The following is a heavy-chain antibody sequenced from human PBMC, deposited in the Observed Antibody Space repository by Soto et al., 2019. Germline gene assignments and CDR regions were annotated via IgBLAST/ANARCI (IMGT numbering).Heavy chain of an antibody. D-gene: IGHD3-9*01. CDR2: IFVTSTII. CDR1: GFTFSDYS. V-gene: IGHV3-48*04. J-gene: IGHJ4*02. Sequence: VQLVESGGKLVQPGRSLRLSCVASGFTFSDYSMVWVPQSPGKGLEWISYIFVTSTIIYYADSVKGRFTVSRDNAQNSLSLQMNSLRVEDTGIYYCARDKDWAFDNWGQGTLVTVSS. CDR3: ARDKDWAFDN.